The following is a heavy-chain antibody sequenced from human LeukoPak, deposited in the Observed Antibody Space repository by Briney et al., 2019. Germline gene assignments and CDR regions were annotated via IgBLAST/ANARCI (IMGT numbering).Heavy chain of an antibody. V-gene: IGHV3-23*01. CDR3: AKDSFYYYDSSGSYNWFDP. J-gene: IGHJ5*02. CDR2: ISGSGGST. CDR1: GFTFSSYA. Sequence: PGGSLRLSRAASGFTFSSYAMSWVRQAPGKGLEWVSAISGSGGSTYYADSVKGRFTISRDNSKNTLYLQMNSLRAEDTAVYYCAKDSFYYYDSSGSYNWFDPWGQGTLVTVSS. D-gene: IGHD3-22*01.